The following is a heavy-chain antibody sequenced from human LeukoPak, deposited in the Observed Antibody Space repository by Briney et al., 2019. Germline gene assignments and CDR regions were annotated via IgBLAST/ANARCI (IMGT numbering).Heavy chain of an antibody. CDR2: IYHSGST. Sequence: SETLSLTCAVSGGSISSSNWWSWVRQPPGKGLEWIGEIYHSGSTNYNPSLKSRVTISVDKSKNQFSLKLSSVTAADTAVYYCARSAYYYGSGYDYWGQGTLVTVSS. V-gene: IGHV4-4*02. D-gene: IGHD3-10*01. CDR3: ARSAYYYGSGYDY. CDR1: GGSISSSNW. J-gene: IGHJ4*02.